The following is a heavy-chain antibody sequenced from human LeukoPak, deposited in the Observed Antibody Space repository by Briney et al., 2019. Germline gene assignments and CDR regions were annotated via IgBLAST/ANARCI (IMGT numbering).Heavy chain of an antibody. CDR3: ARETTDDAFDI. J-gene: IGHJ3*02. V-gene: IGHV4-30-2*01. CDR2: IYHSGST. D-gene: IGHD4-11*01. CDR1: GGSISSGGYS. Sequence: PSQTLSLTCAVSGGSISSGGYSWSWIRQPPGKGLEWIGYIYHSGSTYYNPSLKSRVTISADRSKNQFSLKLSSVTAADTAVFYCARETTDDAFDIWGQGTMVTVSS.